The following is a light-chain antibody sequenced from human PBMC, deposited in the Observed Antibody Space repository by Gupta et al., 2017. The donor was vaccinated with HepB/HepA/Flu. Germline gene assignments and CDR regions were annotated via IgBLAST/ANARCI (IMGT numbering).Light chain of an antibody. CDR3: QQYLSTPRT. CDR2: WAS. V-gene: IGKV4-1*01. CDR1: QSVLYSSNKQNY. J-gene: IGKJ1*01. Sequence: TVMTQTPDSLAVSMGERATTNCKSSQSVLYSSNKQNYLAWYQQKPGQPPKLLIYWASTREAGVPDRFSGSGSGTDFTLTISSLQAEDVTVYYCQQYLSTPRTFGQGTKVEIK.